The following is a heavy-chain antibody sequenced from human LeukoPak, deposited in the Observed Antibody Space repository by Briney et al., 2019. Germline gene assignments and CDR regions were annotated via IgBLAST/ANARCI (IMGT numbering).Heavy chain of an antibody. Sequence: GGPLRLSCAASGFSFDDYAMHWVRQAPGKGLEWVSLISGDSHSTFYADSVKGRFTISRDNSKNSLYLQMNSLRNDDTALYYCARDTEGYIYGYYYYGMDVWGQGTTVTVSS. CDR3: ARDTEGYIYGYYYYGMDV. V-gene: IGHV3-43*02. D-gene: IGHD5-18*01. CDR1: GFSFDDYA. J-gene: IGHJ6*02. CDR2: ISGDSHST.